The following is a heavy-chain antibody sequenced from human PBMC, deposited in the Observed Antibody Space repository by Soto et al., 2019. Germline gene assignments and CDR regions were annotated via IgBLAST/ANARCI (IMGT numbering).Heavy chain of an antibody. CDR3: AKVIKGGSFDY. CDR2: ISWNSGSI. D-gene: IGHD2-15*01. V-gene: IGHV3-9*01. Sequence: DVQLVESGGGLVQPGRSLRLSCAASGFTFDDYAMHWVRQAPGKGLEWVSGISWNSGSIGYADSVKGRFTISRDNAKNSLYLQMNSLRAEDTALYYCAKVIKGGSFDYWGAGTLVTVSS. CDR1: GFTFDDYA. J-gene: IGHJ4*02.